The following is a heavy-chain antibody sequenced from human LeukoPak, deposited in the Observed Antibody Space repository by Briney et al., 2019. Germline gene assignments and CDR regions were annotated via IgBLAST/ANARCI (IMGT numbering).Heavy chain of an antibody. D-gene: IGHD3/OR15-3a*01. CDR3: ARDWTGAAFDI. CDR1: GFTVSSNS. Sequence: PGGSLRLSCTVSGFTVSSNSMSWVRQAPGKGLEWVSFIYSDNTHYSDSVKGRFTLSRDNAKNSLYLQMNSLRAEDTAVYYCARDWTGAAFDIWGQGTMVTVSS. CDR2: IYSDNT. V-gene: IGHV3-53*01. J-gene: IGHJ3*02.